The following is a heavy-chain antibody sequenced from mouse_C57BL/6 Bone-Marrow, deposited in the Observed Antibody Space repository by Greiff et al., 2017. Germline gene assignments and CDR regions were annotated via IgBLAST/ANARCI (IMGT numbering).Heavy chain of an antibody. D-gene: IGHD1-1*01. V-gene: IGHV1-81*01. CDR2: IYPRSGNT. Sequence: QVQLQQSGAELARPGASVKLSCKASGYTFTSYGISWVKQRPGQGLEWIGEIYPRSGNTYYNEKFKGKATLTADTSSSTAYMELRSLTSEDSAVYVGARGLSTTVVARAYWGQGTTLTVSS. CDR3: ARGLSTTVVARAY. CDR1: GYTFTSYG. J-gene: IGHJ2*01.